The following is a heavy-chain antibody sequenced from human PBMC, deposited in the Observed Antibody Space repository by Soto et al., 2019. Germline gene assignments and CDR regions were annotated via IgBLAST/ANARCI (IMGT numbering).Heavy chain of an antibody. D-gene: IGHD5-12*01. V-gene: IGHV3-23*01. J-gene: IGHJ5*02. CDR2: ISGSGSNT. Sequence: GGSLRLSCAASGFTFSNFAMSWVRQAPGKGLEWVSAISGSGSNTYYADSVKGRFTISRDNSKNTLYLQMNSLRAEDTAVYYCAKDRLVALDHWGQGTLVTVSS. CDR3: AKDRLVALDH. CDR1: GFTFSNFA.